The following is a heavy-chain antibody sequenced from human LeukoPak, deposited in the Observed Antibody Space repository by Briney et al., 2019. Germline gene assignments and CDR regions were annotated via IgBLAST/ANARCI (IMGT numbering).Heavy chain of an antibody. CDR1: GGSINSALYY. J-gene: IGHJ4*02. Sequence: PSETLSLTCTVSGGSINSALYYWAWIRQTPEQQLEWIGYIYYSGSTNYNPSLKSRVTISVDTSKNQFSLKLSSVTAADTAVYYCARTHRKDFDTAIDYWGQGTLVTVSS. CDR3: ARTHRKDFDTAIDY. V-gene: IGHV4-61*05. CDR2: IYYSGST. D-gene: IGHD5-18*01.